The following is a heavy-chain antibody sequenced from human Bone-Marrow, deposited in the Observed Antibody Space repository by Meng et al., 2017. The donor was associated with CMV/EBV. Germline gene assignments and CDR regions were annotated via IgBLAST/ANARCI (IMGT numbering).Heavy chain of an antibody. D-gene: IGHD3-3*01. CDR2: MNPNSGNT. CDR1: GGTFSSYA. J-gene: IGHJ4*02. V-gene: IGHV1-8*02. Sequence: ASVKVSCKASGGTFSSYAISWVRQAPGQGLEWMGGMNPNSGNTGYAQKFQDRVTMTRKTSISTAYMELSSLRSEDTAVYYCARSRIFGSYWGQGTLVTVSS. CDR3: ARSRIFGSY.